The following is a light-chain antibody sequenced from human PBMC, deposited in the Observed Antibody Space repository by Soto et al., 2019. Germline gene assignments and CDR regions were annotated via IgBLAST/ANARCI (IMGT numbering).Light chain of an antibody. V-gene: IGLV1-40*01. Sequence: QSALTQPRSVSGAPGQRVTISCTGSSSNIGAGYDVHWYQQLPGTAPKLLIYGNSNRPSGVPDRFSGSKSGTSASLAITGLQAEDEADYYCQSYDSSLSALYVFGTGTKLTVL. CDR1: SSNIGAGYD. CDR2: GNS. CDR3: QSYDSSLSALYV. J-gene: IGLJ1*01.